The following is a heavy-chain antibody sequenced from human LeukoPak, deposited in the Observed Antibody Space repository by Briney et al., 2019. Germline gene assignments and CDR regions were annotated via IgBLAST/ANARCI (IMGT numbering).Heavy chain of an antibody. D-gene: IGHD5-12*01. Sequence: ASVKVSCKASGYTFTGYYMHWVRQAPGQGLEWMGWINPNSGGTIYAQKFQGRVTMTGDTSTDTAYMDLRSLRSEDTAMYYCATNQVNIVATRKHNCFDPWGQGTLVSVSS. CDR1: GYTFTGYY. J-gene: IGHJ5*02. V-gene: IGHV1-2*02. CDR2: INPNSGGT. CDR3: ATNQVNIVATRKHNCFDP.